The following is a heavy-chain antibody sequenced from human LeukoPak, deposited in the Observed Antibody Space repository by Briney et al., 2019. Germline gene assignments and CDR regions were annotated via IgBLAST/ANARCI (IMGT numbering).Heavy chain of an antibody. D-gene: IGHD4-23*01. CDR3: VKRPFGGNPYYVDY. CDR2: ISGSGGST. V-gene: IGHV3-23*01. CDR1: GFTFSICA. Sequence: GGSLRLSCAASGFTFSICAMSWVRQAPGKGLEWVSTISGSGGSTYYPDSVKGRFTISRDNSKGALYLQMNSLRAEDTAVYYCVKRPFGGNPYYVDYWGQGTLVTVSS. J-gene: IGHJ4*02.